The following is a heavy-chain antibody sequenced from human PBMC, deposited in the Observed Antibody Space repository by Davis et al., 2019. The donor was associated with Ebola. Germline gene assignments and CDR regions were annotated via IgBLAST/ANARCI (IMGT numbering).Heavy chain of an antibody. V-gene: IGHV3-13*01. CDR3: ARAGFGSTWFDC. J-gene: IGHJ5*01. D-gene: IGHD6-13*01. Sequence: GESLKISCAASGFTFRSYDMHWVRQATGKGLEWVSAIGAAGDTYYPVSVKGRSTISRENAKNSLYLQMNSLRAEDTAVYYCARAGFGSTWFDCWGQGILVTVSS. CDR1: GFTFRSYD. CDR2: IGAAGDT.